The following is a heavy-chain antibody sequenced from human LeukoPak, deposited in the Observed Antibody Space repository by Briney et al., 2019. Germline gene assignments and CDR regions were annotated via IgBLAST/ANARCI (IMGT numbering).Heavy chain of an antibody. CDR2: IKQDTSEI. CDR3: GSCNRVFSNSSGWDF. CDR1: GFSFSNYW. V-gene: IGHV3-7*01. D-gene: IGHD2/OR15-2a*01. J-gene: IGHJ4*02. Sequence: PGGSLRLSCTASGFSFSNYWMSWVRQAPGKGLEWVANIKQDTSEIYYLDSVKGRFTISRDNAKDSLYLQMNSLRVEDTAMYYCGSCNRVFSNSSGWDFWGKGTLVTVSS.